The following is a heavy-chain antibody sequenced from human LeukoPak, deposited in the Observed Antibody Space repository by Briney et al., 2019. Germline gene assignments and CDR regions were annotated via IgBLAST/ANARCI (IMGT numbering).Heavy chain of an antibody. V-gene: IGHV3-23*01. Sequence: GGSLRLSCAASGFTFSSYAMSWVRQAPGKGLEWVSAISGSGGSTYYADSVKGRFTISRDNSKNTLYLQMNSLRAKDTAVYYCAKDAPNYYDSSGYYHNWFDPWGQGTLVTVSS. J-gene: IGHJ5*02. D-gene: IGHD3-22*01. CDR3: AKDAPNYYDSSGYYHNWFDP. CDR1: GFTFSSYA. CDR2: ISGSGGST.